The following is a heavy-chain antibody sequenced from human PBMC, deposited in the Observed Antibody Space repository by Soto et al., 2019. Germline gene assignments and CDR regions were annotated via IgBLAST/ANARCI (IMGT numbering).Heavy chain of an antibody. V-gene: IGHV3-13*01. CDR2: IGTAGDT. CDR3: ARVVDSSSWYDY. D-gene: IGHD6-13*01. J-gene: IGHJ4*02. Sequence: GGSLRLSCAASGFTFSSYDMHWVRQATGKGLEWVSAIGTAGDTYYPGSVKGRFTISRENAKNSLYLQMNSLRAGDTAVYYCARVVDSSSWYDYWGQGTLVTVSS. CDR1: GFTFSSYD.